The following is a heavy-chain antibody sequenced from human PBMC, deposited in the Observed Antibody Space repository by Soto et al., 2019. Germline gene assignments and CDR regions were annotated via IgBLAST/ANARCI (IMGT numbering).Heavy chain of an antibody. CDR2: IYYSGST. J-gene: IGHJ5*02. CDR3: ARTYGYNWFDP. CDR1: GGSISSYC. D-gene: IGHD4-17*01. V-gene: IGHV4-59*08. Sequence: SETLSLTCTVSGGSISSYCLSWIRQPPGKGLEWIGYIYYSGSTNYNPSLKSRVTISVDTSKNQFSLKLSSVTAADTAVYYCARTYGYNWFDPWGQGTLVTVSS.